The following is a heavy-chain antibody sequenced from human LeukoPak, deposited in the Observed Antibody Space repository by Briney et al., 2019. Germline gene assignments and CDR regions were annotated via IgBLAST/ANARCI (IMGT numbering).Heavy chain of an antibody. V-gene: IGHV4-59*01. D-gene: IGHD3-10*01. CDR2: IYYSGST. CDR3: ARAQLGGYYYGSGAPLYFQH. J-gene: IGHJ1*01. Sequence: PSETLSLACTGSGGSISSYYWSWIRQPPGKGLEWIGYIYYSGSTNYNPSLKSRVTISVDTPKNQFSLKLSSVTAADTAVYYCARAQLGGYYYGSGAPLYFQHWGQGTLVTVSS. CDR1: GGSISSYY.